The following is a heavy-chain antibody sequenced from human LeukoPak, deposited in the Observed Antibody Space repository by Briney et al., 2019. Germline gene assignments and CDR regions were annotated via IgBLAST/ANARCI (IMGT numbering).Heavy chain of an antibody. D-gene: IGHD6-13*01. Sequence: GRSLRLSCAASGFTFSSYAMSWVRQAPGKGLEWVSAISGSGGSTYYADSVKGRFTISRDNSKNTLYLQMNSLRAEDTAVYYCAKDDIAAAGSEYFQHWGQGTLVTVSS. CDR2: ISGSGGST. J-gene: IGHJ1*01. CDR1: GFTFSSYA. V-gene: IGHV3-23*01. CDR3: AKDDIAAAGSEYFQH.